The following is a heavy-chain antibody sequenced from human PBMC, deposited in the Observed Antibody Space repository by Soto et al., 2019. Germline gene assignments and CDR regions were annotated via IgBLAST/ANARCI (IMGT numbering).Heavy chain of an antibody. CDR3: ASARSTWGSTWYFDY. J-gene: IGHJ4*02. Sequence: SQTLSLTCVISGDSVSSNSAAWNWIRQSPSRGLEWLGRTYYRSKWYNDYAVSVKSRITVNPDTSKNQFSLQLNSVTPEDTAVYYCASARSTWGSTWYFDYWAQGTLVTRLL. CDR1: GDSVSSNSAA. V-gene: IGHV6-1*01. D-gene: IGHD6-13*01. CDR2: TYYRSKWYN.